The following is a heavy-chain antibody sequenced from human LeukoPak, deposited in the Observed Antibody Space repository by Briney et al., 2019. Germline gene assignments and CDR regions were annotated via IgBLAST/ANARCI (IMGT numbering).Heavy chain of an antibody. J-gene: IGHJ3*02. CDR2: ISGSSSTI. V-gene: IGHV3-48*01. D-gene: IGHD3-10*01. CDR1: GFTFSSYS. Sequence: GGSLRLSCAASGFTFSSYSMNWVRQAPGKGLEWVSYISGSSSTIYYADSVKGRFTISRDNAKNSLYLQMNSLRAEDTAVYYCARGKYGSGTYGESAFDIWGQGTMVTVSS. CDR3: ARGKYGSGTYGESAFDI.